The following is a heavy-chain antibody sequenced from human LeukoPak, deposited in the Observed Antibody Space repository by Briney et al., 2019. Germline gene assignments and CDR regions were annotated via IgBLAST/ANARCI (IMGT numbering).Heavy chain of an antibody. D-gene: IGHD6-13*01. CDR2: ITQDGSDK. V-gene: IGHV3-7*05. CDR1: GFXFSSYW. CDR3: ARKWSSSWSSFDY. J-gene: IGHJ4*02. Sequence: GGSLRLSCAASGFXFSSYWISWVRQAPGKGLEWVAKITQDGSDKYYVGSVKGRFTVSRDNAQNSLYLQMNSLRAEDTAIYYCARKWSSSWSSFDYWGQGTLVTVSS.